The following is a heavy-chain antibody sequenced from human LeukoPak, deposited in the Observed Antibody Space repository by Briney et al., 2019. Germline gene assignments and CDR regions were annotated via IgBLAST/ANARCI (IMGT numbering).Heavy chain of an antibody. D-gene: IGHD2-2*02. Sequence: SQTLSLTCTVSGGSISSGDFYWSWIRQPPGKGLEWIGYIYYSGSTYYNPSLKSRVTISVDTSKNQFSLKLSSVTAADTAVYYCARGRRDHCSSTSCYIGYWYFDLWGRGTLVTVSS. CDR1: GGSISSGDFY. J-gene: IGHJ2*01. CDR3: ARGRRDHCSSTSCYIGYWYFDL. CDR2: IYYSGST. V-gene: IGHV4-30-4*01.